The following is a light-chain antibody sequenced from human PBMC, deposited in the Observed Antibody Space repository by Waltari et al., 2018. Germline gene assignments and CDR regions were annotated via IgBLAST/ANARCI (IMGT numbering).Light chain of an antibody. CDR2: TTN. CDR1: SGSVSFRHH. J-gene: IGLJ3*02. Sequence: QTLVTQEPSLSVSPGGTVTLPCALNSGSVSFRHHPTWYRQTPGQAPRTVIYTTNTRSSGVPDRFSGSIVGSKAALTITGAQADDESHYYCVLYLGSDNWMFGGGTKLTVL. V-gene: IGLV8-61*01. CDR3: VLYLGSDNWM.